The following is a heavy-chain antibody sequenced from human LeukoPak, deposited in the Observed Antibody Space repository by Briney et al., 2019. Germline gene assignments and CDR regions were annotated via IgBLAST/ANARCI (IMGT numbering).Heavy chain of an antibody. CDR1: GGTFSSYA. CDR3: ARGGYYDSSGLPYYYYYMDV. V-gene: IGHV1-69*06. Sequence: ASVKVSCKASGGTFSSYAISWVRQAPGQGLEWMGGIIPIFGTANYAQKFQGRVTITADKSTSTACMELSSLRSEDTAVYYCARGGYYDSSGLPYYYYYMDVWGKGTTVTVSS. D-gene: IGHD3-22*01. J-gene: IGHJ6*03. CDR2: IIPIFGTA.